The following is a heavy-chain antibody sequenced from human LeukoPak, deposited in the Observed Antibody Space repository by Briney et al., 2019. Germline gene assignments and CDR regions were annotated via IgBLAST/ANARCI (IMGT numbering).Heavy chain of an antibody. CDR3: ASNYCSSTSCHLRSFDY. V-gene: IGHV1-69*02. Sequence: ASVKVSCKASGATFSSYTISWVRQAPGQGLEWMGRIIPILGIANYAQKFQGRVTITADKSTSTAYMELSSLRSEDTAVYYCASNYCSSTSCHLRSFDYWGQGTLVTVSS. D-gene: IGHD2-2*01. J-gene: IGHJ4*02. CDR1: GATFSSYT. CDR2: IIPILGIA.